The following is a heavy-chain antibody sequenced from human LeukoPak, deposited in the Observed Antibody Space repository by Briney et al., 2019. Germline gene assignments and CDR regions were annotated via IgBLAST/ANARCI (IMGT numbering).Heavy chain of an antibody. V-gene: IGHV1-69*13. J-gene: IGHJ5*02. Sequence: SVKVSCKASGGTFSSYAISWVRPAPGQGVEWMGGIIPIFGTANYAQKFQGRVTITADESTSTAYMELSSLRSEDTAVYYCARCIITSNWFDHWGQGTLVTVSS. CDR2: IIPIFGTA. CDR3: ARCIITSNWFDH. CDR1: GGTFSSYA. D-gene: IGHD3-10*01.